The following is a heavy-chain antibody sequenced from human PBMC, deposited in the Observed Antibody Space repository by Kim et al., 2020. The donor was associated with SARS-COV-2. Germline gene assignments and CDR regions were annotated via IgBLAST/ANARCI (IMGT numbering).Heavy chain of an antibody. J-gene: IGHJ4*01. CDR1: GFTFSNYA. CDR3: AKDIIQLPQTTWMMDH. D-gene: IGHD3-3*01. V-gene: IGHV3-23*01. Sequence: GGSLRLSCATSGFTFSNYALNWVRQAPGKGLEWVSSITTNGDGTYYADSVKGRFAISRDNSKDTLFLHMDSLRADDTAVYYCAKDIIQLPQTTWMMDHWG. CDR2: ITTNGDGT.